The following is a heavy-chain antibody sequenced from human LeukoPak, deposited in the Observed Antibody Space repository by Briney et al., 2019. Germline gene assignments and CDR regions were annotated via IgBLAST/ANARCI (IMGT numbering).Heavy chain of an antibody. D-gene: IGHD1-14*01. CDR1: GFTFSDYA. Sequence: GGSLRLSCAASGFTFSDYAMHWVRQSPGKGLDWVASISYEGLSKYYADSVKGRFTISRDNAKNSLYLQMNSLRAEDTAVYYCASASYNLFDYWGQGILVTVSS. CDR2: ISYEGLSK. CDR3: ASASYNLFDY. J-gene: IGHJ4*02. V-gene: IGHV3-30-3*01.